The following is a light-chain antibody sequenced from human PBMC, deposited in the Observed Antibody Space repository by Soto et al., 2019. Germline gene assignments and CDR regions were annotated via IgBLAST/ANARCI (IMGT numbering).Light chain of an antibody. Sequence: EIVLTQSPGTLSLSPGERATLSCRASQTIASRYLAWYQHQPGQAPRLLIYRTFARAPGIPDRFSGGGSWTDFPLPIRKLEREDFAVYYCQQYDTSPPTFGQGTRLDIK. CDR1: QTIASRY. CDR3: QQYDTSPPT. CDR2: RTF. J-gene: IGKJ5*01. V-gene: IGKV3-20*01.